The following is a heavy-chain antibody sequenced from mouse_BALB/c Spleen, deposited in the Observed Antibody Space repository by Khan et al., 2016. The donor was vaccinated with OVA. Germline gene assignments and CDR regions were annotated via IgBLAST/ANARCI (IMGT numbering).Heavy chain of an antibody. CDR3: AIEEAVYYFDH. V-gene: IGHV1S132*01. J-gene: IGHJ2*01. Sequence: QVQLKESGAELVRPGASVKLSCKTSGYIFTSYWIHWVKQRSGQGLEWIARIYPGTDNSYYNEKFKDKATLTADKSSSTAYMQLSSLNAEDYDGYFWAIEEAVYYFDHWGQGTTLTVSS. D-gene: IGHD3-3*01. CDR2: IYPGTDNS. CDR1: GYIFTSYW.